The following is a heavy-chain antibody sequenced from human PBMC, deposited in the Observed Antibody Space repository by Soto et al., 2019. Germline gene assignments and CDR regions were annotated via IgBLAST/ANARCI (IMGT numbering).Heavy chain of an antibody. CDR2: INPTSGGT. CDR3: ARDPDYGDYWGYFFDS. J-gene: IGHJ4*02. V-gene: IGHV1-2*02. D-gene: IGHD4-17*01. CDR1: GYTFAAYY. Sequence: ASVKVSCKTSGYTFAAYYIHWLRPAPGQGLEWMGWINPTSGGTVYAQNFQDRVTMTRDTSISTAYMELRRLNSDDTAVYYCARDPDYGDYWGYFFDSWGQGTPVTVSS.